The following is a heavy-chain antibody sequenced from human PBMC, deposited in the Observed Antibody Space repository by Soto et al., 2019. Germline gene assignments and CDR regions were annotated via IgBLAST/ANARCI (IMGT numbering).Heavy chain of an antibody. CDR3: ARGQYFSDSSGYNDY. CDR1: GYTFTTHD. V-gene: IGHV1-8*02. Sequence: SVKVSCKASGYTFTTHDINWVRQAAGQGLVWMGWMNPNSGNRGYAQKFQDRVTMTRDTSISTAYMELSDLRSEDTAVYYCARGQYFSDSSGYNDYWGQGTQVTVSS. D-gene: IGHD3-22*01. CDR2: MNPNSGNR. J-gene: IGHJ4*02.